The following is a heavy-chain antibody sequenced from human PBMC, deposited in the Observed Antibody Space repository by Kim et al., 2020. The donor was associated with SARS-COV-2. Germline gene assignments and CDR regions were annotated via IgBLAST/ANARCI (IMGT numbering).Heavy chain of an antibody. CDR3: ARDRIDSSGWAYYFDY. Sequence: GGSLRLSCAASGFTFSSYGMHWVRQAPGKGLEWVAVIWYDGSNKYYAVSVKGRFTISRDNSKNTLYLQMNSLRAEDTAVYYCARDRIDSSGWAYYFDYWGQGTLVTVSS. CDR2: IWYDGSNK. V-gene: IGHV3-33*01. J-gene: IGHJ4*02. CDR1: GFTFSSYG. D-gene: IGHD6-19*01.